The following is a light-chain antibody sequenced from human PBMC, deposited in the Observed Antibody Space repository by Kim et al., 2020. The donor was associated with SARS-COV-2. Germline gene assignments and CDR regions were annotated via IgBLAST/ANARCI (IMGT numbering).Light chain of an antibody. Sequence: DIHMTQSPSSLSASVGDRVTFTCQASHDIRTYLNWYQQKPGKAPKLLIYDASTLETGVPSRFSGSGSGTDFTFTINNLQPEDVATYWCQQYANLPPLTFGGGTKVDIK. CDR3: QQYANLPPLT. J-gene: IGKJ4*01. V-gene: IGKV1-33*01. CDR1: HDIRTY. CDR2: DAS.